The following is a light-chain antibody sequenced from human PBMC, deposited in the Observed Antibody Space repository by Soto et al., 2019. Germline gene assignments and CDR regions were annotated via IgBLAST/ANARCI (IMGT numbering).Light chain of an antibody. Sequence: DIQMTQSPSTLSASVGDRVTITCRASQTIRSWLAWYQQTPGKAPKLLISKASSLESGVPSRFSGSGSGTEFTLTVSSLQPDDFATYYCQQYDGYPLTFGGGTKVEIK. V-gene: IGKV1-5*03. CDR3: QQYDGYPLT. CDR1: QTIRSW. CDR2: KAS. J-gene: IGKJ4*01.